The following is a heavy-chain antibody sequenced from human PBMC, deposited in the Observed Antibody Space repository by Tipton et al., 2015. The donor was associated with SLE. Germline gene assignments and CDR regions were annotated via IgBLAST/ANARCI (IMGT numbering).Heavy chain of an antibody. Sequence: TLSLTCTVSGGFLIIGPHFWGWIRQSPEKGLEWIGSIYESGSTHYNPSLKSRATMSADTSKNQFSLKLTSVTAADTAVYYCARGCSSTSCYTNAFDIWGQGTMVTVSS. CDR3: ARGCSSTSCYTNAFDI. D-gene: IGHD2-2*02. CDR1: GGFLIIGPHF. V-gene: IGHV4-39*01. J-gene: IGHJ3*02. CDR2: IYESGST.